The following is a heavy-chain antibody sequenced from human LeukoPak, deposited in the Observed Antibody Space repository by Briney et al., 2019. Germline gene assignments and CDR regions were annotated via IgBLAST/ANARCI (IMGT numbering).Heavy chain of an antibody. D-gene: IGHD6-13*01. Sequence: GESPKISCKGSGYSFTSYWIGWVRQMPGKGLEWMGIIYPGDSDNRYSPSFQGQVTISADKSISTAYLQWSSLKAPDTAMYYCARWGIAAAGPYYFDYWGQGTLVTVSS. J-gene: IGHJ4*02. CDR2: IYPGDSDN. CDR1: GYSFTSYW. CDR3: ARWGIAAAGPYYFDY. V-gene: IGHV5-51*01.